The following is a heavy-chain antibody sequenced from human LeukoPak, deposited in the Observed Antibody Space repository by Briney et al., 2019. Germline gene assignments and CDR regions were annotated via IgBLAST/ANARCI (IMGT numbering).Heavy chain of an antibody. CDR1: GDSVSNNSAA. Sequence: SQTLSLTCAISGDSVSNNSAAWNWIRQSPSRGLELLGRTYYRSKWYNDYAVSVKSRITINPDTSKNQFSLQLNSVTPEDTAVYYCARETLDVSEGPFDPWGQGTLVTVSS. CDR3: ARETLDVSEGPFDP. D-gene: IGHD3/OR15-3a*01. CDR2: TYYRSKWYN. J-gene: IGHJ5*02. V-gene: IGHV6-1*01.